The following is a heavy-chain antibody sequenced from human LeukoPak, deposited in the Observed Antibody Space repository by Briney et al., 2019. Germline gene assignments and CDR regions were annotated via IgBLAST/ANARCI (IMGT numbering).Heavy chain of an antibody. J-gene: IGHJ4*02. CDR3: AKETPVLIY. Sequence: GGSLRLSCAASGFTFSSYAMTWVRQAPGRGLEWVSTISASGTTTYLADSVKGRFTISRDNSKNTLYLQMNSLRAEDTAVYSCAKETPVLIYWGQGTLVSVPS. CDR2: ISASGTTT. CDR1: GFTFSSYA. V-gene: IGHV3-23*01.